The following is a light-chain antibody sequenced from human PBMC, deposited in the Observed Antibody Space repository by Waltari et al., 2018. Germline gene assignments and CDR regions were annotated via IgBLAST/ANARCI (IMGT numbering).Light chain of an antibody. CDR2: SNN. V-gene: IGLV1-44*01. J-gene: IGLJ1*01. CDR1: SSNIGSNA. Sequence: QSVLTQPPSASGTPGRRVTISCSGSSSNIGSNAVNWFQQLPGTAPKLLIHSNNQQPSGVPDRFSASKSGTSASLAISGLQSDDEADYYCAVWDDSLIAYVFGSGTK. CDR3: AVWDDSLIAYV.